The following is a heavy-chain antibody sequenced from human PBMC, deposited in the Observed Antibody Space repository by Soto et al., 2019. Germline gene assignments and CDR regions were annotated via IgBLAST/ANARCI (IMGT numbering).Heavy chain of an antibody. D-gene: IGHD3-10*01. J-gene: IGHJ4*02. CDR1: GFTFSSYG. CDR3: AREVYHYGSGSYLFDY. Sequence: QVQLVESGGGVVQPGRSLRLSCAASGFTFSSYGMHWVRQAPGKGLEWVAVIWYDGSNKYYADSVKGRFTISRDNSKNTLYLQMNSLRAEDTAVYYCAREVYHYGSGSYLFDYWGQGTLVTVSS. V-gene: IGHV3-33*01. CDR2: IWYDGSNK.